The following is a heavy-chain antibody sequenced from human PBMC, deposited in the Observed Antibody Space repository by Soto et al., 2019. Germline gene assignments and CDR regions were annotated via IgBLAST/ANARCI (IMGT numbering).Heavy chain of an antibody. V-gene: IGHV4-59*01. CDR1: GGSISSYY. CDR2: IYYSGST. CDR3: AGAGRWFGPTFLDY. Sequence: PSETLSLTCTVSGGSISSYYWSWIRQPPGKGLEWIGYIYYSGSTNYNPSLKSRVTISVDTSKNQFSLKLSSVTAADTAVYYCAGAGRWFGPTFLDYWGQGTLVTVSS. J-gene: IGHJ4*02. D-gene: IGHD3-10*01.